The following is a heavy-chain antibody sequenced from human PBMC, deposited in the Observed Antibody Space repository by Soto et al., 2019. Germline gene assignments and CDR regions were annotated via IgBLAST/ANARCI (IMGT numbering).Heavy chain of an antibody. J-gene: IGHJ3*02. D-gene: IGHD4-4*01. Sequence: ASVKVSCKASGGTFSSYTISWVRQAPGQGLEWMGRIIPILGIANYAQKFQGRVTITADKSTSTAYMELSSLRSEDTAVYYCARDQNDYSKGDAFDIWGQGTMVTVSS. CDR3: ARDQNDYSKGDAFDI. CDR1: GGTFSSYT. CDR2: IIPILGIA. V-gene: IGHV1-69*04.